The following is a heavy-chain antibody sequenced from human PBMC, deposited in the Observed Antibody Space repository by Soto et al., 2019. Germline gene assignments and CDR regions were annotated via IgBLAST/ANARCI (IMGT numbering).Heavy chain of an antibody. Sequence: GGSLRLSCAASGFTFSSYSMNWVRQAPGKGLECVSSISSSSSYIYYADSVKGRFTISRDNAKNSLYLQMNSLRAEDTAVYYCARDLGYDFWSGYYSGSRSVPWGQGTLVTVSS. V-gene: IGHV3-21*01. D-gene: IGHD3-3*01. J-gene: IGHJ5*02. CDR2: ISSSSSYI. CDR3: ARDLGYDFWSGYYSGSRSVP. CDR1: GFTFSSYS.